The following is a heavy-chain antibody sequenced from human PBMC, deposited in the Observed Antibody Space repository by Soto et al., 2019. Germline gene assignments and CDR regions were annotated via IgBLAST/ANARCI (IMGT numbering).Heavy chain of an antibody. CDR3: ASSRPQDNDFWSGYYYFDY. Sequence: PSETLSLTCTVSGGSISSGDYYWSWIRQPPGKGLEWIGYIYYSGSTYYNPSLKSRVTISVDTSKNQVSLKLSSVTAADTAVYYCASSRPQDNDFWSGYYYFDYWGQGTLVTVSS. D-gene: IGHD3-3*01. V-gene: IGHV4-30-4*01. CDR1: GGSISSGDYY. J-gene: IGHJ4*02. CDR2: IYYSGST.